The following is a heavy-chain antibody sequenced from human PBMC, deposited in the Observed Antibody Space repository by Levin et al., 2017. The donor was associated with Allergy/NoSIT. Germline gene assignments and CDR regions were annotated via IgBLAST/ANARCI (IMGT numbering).Heavy chain of an antibody. D-gene: IGHD3-3*01. J-gene: IGHJ6*02. CDR2: IYSGGST. V-gene: IGHV3-53*01. Sequence: GGSLRLSCAASGFTVSSNYMSWVRQAPGKGLEWVSVIYSGGSTYYADSVKGRFTISRDNSKNTLYLQMNSLRAEDTAVYYCARRFWSRGMDVWGQGTTVTVSS. CDR3: ARRFWSRGMDV. CDR1: GFTVSSNY.